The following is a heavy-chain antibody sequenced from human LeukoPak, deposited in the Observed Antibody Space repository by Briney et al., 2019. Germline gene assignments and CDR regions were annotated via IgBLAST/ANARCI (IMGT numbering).Heavy chain of an antibody. D-gene: IGHD3-10*01. CDR2: IKQDGSEK. Sequence: GGSLRLSCAASGFTFSSYWMSWVRQAPGKGLGWVANIKQDGSEKYYVDSVKGRFTISRDNAKNSLYLQMNSLRAEDTAVYYCAREEGGYGSGSYYNAAIFDYWGQGTLVTVSS. J-gene: IGHJ4*02. V-gene: IGHV3-7*01. CDR1: GFTFSSYW. CDR3: AREEGGYGSGSYYNAAIFDY.